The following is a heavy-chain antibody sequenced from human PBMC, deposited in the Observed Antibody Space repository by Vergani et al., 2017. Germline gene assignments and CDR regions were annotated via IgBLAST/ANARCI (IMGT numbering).Heavy chain of an antibody. CDR3: ARDVYSSGWFDY. J-gene: IGHJ4*02. D-gene: IGHD6-19*01. CDR2: IYYSGST. Sequence: QVQLQQWGAGLLKPSETLSLTCAVYGGSFSGYYWSWIRQPPGKGLEWIGYIYYSGSTNYNPSLKSRVTISVDTSKNQFSLKLSSVTAADTAVYYCARDVYSSGWFDYWGQGTLVTVSS. V-gene: IGHV4-34*11. CDR1: GGSFSGYY.